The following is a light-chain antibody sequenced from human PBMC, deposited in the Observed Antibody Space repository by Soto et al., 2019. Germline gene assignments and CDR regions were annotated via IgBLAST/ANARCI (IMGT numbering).Light chain of an antibody. Sequence: QSVLTQPPSASGTPGQRVTISCSGSSSNIGSNSVNWYQQLPGAAPKLLIYSNNQRPSGVPDRFSGSKSGTSASLAISGLQSEDEADYYCAAWDGSLNGGEVFGTGTKLTVL. CDR2: SNN. V-gene: IGLV1-44*01. CDR3: AAWDGSLNGGEV. CDR1: SSNIGSNS. J-gene: IGLJ1*01.